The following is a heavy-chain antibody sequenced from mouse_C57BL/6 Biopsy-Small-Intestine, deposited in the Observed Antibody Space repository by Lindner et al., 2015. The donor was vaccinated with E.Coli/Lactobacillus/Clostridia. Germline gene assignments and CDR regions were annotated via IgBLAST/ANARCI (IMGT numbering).Heavy chain of an antibody. CDR2: IILLFGTS. CDR1: GGRFTYYA. Sequence: SVKVSCKASGGRFTYYAISWMRQAPGQGLEWMGEIILLFGTSKYAQRFQGRVTLTADESTGTAYMELSSLRSEDTAFYFCAGGDGYNDPHSFDFWGQGTLVNVSS. J-gene: IGHJ3*01. D-gene: IGHD2-3*01. V-gene: IGHV1S19*01. CDR3: AGGDGYNDPHSFDF.